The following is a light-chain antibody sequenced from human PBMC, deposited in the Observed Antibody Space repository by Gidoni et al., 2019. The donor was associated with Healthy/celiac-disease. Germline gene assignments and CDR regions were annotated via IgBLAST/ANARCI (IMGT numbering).Light chain of an antibody. Sequence: EIVLTQSPGTLSLSPGERAPLSCRASQSVSSSYLAWYQQKPGQAPRLLIYGASSRATGIPDRFSGGGSGTDFTLTISRLEPEDFAVYYCQQYGSSPLFTFGPGTKVDIK. V-gene: IGKV3-20*01. CDR2: GAS. CDR1: QSVSSSY. J-gene: IGKJ3*01. CDR3: QQYGSSPLFT.